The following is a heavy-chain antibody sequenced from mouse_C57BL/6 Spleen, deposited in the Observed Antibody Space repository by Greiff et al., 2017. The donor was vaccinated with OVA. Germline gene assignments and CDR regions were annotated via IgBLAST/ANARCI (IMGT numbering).Heavy chain of an antibody. CDR3: VREDYGNYVFIFDY. CDR2: IRSKSSNYAT. Sequence: EVQGVESGGGLVQPKGSLKLSCAASGFTFNTYAMHWVRQAPGKGLEWVARIRSKSSNYATYYADSVKDRFTISRDDSQSMLYLQMNNLKTEDTAMYYCVREDYGNYVFIFDYWGQGTTLTVSS. CDR1: GFTFNTYA. V-gene: IGHV10-3*01. J-gene: IGHJ2*01. D-gene: IGHD2-1*01.